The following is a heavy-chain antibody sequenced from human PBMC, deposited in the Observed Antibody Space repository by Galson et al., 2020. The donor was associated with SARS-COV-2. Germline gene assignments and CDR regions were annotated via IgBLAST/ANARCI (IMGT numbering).Heavy chain of an antibody. CDR2: IWYDGSNK. CDR1: GFTFSSYG. J-gene: IGHJ6*02. CDR3: ARGGSVVVPSASEYYYYYYGMDV. D-gene: IGHD2-2*01. V-gene: IGHV3-33*01. Sequence: GGSLRLSCAASGFTFSSYGMHWVRQAPGKGLEWVAVIWYDGSNKYYADSVKGRFTISRDNSKNTLYLQMNSLRAEDTAVYYCARGGSVVVPSASEYYYYYYGMDVWGQGTTVTVSS.